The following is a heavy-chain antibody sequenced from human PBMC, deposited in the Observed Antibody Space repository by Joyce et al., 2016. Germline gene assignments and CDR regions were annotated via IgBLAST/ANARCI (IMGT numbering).Heavy chain of an antibody. CDR3: ARGSLGGDIVVVVAATPLWN. CDR1: GFTFSSYN. Sequence: EVQLVESGGGLVQPGGSLRLSCAASGFTFSSYNMHWVRQAQVKGLEWVSYIRPSGNTIYDADSVKGRFTISRDNAKKSLYLQMNSLGDEDSAVYYCARGSLGGDIVVVVAATPLWNWGQGTRVTVSS. D-gene: IGHD2-15*01. J-gene: IGHJ4*02. V-gene: IGHV3-48*02. CDR2: IRPSGNTI.